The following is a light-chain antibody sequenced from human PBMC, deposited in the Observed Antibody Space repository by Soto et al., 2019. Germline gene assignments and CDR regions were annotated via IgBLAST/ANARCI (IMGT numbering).Light chain of an antibody. J-gene: IGKJ1*01. CDR1: QSISSW. V-gene: IGKV1-5*03. Sequence: EIEMTQSPSTLSASLGDRVTITCRASQSISSWLAWYQQKPGKAPNLLIYKASSVESGVPSRFSGSGSGTEFTLTISILHADDFASYYCQQDNRHFTFGHRTKVEIK. CDR2: KAS. CDR3: QQDNRHFT.